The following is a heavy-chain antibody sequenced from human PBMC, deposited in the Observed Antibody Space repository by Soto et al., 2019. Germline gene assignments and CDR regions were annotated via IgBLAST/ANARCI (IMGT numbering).Heavy chain of an antibody. CDR3: GRDGRLFWRGRSATDYYCGLDV. CDR1: GFSFSNHG. D-gene: IGHD3-3*01. J-gene: IGHJ6*02. Sequence: QVHLVESGGGVVQPGTSLRLSCAASGFSFSNHGLHWVRQAPGRGLEWVAVISEDENNKDYADSVKGRFTISRDNSKNTLFLQVNCLRPEDTAVYYCGRDGRLFWRGRSATDYYCGLDVWGQGSTVTVSS. CDR2: ISEDENNK. V-gene: IGHV3-30*19.